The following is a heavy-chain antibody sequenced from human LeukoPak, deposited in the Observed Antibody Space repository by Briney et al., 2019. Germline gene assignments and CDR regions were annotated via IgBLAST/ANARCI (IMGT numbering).Heavy chain of an antibody. D-gene: IGHD6-19*01. CDR3: ARDPPRIAVAGSNWFDP. CDR2: IIPILGIA. Sequence: GASVKVSCKASGGTFSSYAISWVRQAPGQGLEWMGRIIPILGIANYAQKFQGRVTITADKSTSTAYMELSSLRSEDTAVYYCARDPPRIAVAGSNWFDPWGQGTLVTVSS. J-gene: IGHJ5*02. V-gene: IGHV1-69*04. CDR1: GGTFSSYA.